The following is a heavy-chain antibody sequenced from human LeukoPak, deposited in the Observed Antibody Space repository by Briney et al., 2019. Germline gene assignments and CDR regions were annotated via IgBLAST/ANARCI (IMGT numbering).Heavy chain of an antibody. CDR3: AKGEGYYYDSSGYYYLSFDY. J-gene: IGHJ4*02. V-gene: IGHV3-23*01. Sequence: QPGGSLRLSRAASGFTFSSYAMSWVRQAPGKGLEWVSAISGSGGSTYYADSVKGRFTISRDNSKNTLYLQMNSLRAEDTAVYYCAKGEGYYYDSSGYYYLSFDYWGQGTLVTVSS. CDR1: GFTFSSYA. CDR2: ISGSGGST. D-gene: IGHD3-22*01.